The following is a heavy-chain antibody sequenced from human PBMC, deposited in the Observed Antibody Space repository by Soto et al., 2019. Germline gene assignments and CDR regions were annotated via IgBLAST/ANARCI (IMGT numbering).Heavy chain of an antibody. CDR2: IYHSGST. CDR3: ARDNSNNWFDH. CDR1: GYSISSGYY. Sequence: PSETLSLTCAVSGYSISSGYYWGWIRQPPGKGLEWIGSIYHSGSTYYNPSLKSRVTISVDTSKNQFSLKLSSVTAADTAVYYCARDNSNNWFDHWGQGTLVTVSS. V-gene: IGHV4-38-2*02. J-gene: IGHJ5*02.